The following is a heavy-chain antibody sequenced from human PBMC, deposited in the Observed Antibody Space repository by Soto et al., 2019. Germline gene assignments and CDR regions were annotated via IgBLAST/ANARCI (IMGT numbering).Heavy chain of an antibody. J-gene: IGHJ6*02. D-gene: IGHD4-17*01. CDR3: ANHQKLHYGDVHYYYPMDV. Sequence: QVQLVQSGAEVKKPGSSVKVSCKASGVSFSSYAISWVRQAPGQGLEWKGGFIPVFGATRYAQNFQRRVTVTADESTSTAYMELSSLRSEDTAVYYCANHQKLHYGDVHYYYPMDVWGRGTTVTVSS. CDR1: GVSFSSYA. V-gene: IGHV1-69*01. CDR2: FIPVFGAT.